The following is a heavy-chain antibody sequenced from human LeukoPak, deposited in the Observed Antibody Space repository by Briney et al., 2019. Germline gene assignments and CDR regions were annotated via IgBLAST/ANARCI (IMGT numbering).Heavy chain of an antibody. CDR2: IYYSGST. J-gene: IGHJ4*02. Sequence: SETPSLTCTVSGGSISSYYWSWIRQPPGKGLEWIGYIYYSGSTNYNPSLKSRVTISVDTSKNQFSLKLSSVTAADTAVYYCARYQPQRPCYFDYWGQGTLVTVSS. V-gene: IGHV4-59*01. CDR3: ARYQPQRPCYFDY. CDR1: GGSISSYY. D-gene: IGHD2-2*01.